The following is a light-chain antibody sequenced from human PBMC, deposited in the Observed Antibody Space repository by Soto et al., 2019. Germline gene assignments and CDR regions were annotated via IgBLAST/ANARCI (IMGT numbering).Light chain of an antibody. CDR1: QSVGSY. V-gene: IGKV3-11*01. Sequence: EIVLIQSPATLSLYPGERATLSCRASQSVGSYLAWYQHKPGQAPRLLISDASNRATGIPARFSGSGSETDFTLTISSLEPEDSAVYYCQQRSKWPSLTFGGGTKVEIK. CDR2: DAS. CDR3: QQRSKWPSLT. J-gene: IGKJ4*01.